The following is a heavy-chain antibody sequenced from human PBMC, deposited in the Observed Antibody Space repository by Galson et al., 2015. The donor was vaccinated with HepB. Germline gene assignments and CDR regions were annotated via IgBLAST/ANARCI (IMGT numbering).Heavy chain of an antibody. V-gene: IGHV3-43*01. J-gene: IGHJ6*04. D-gene: IGHD1-26*01. CDR2: ISWDGGST. CDR3: AKDMGFPGGMDV. CDR1: GFTSDDYT. Sequence: SLRLSCAASGFTSDDYTMHWVRQAPGKGLEWVSLISWDGGSTYYADSVKGRFTISRDNSKNSLYLQMNSLRTEDTALYYCAKDMGFPGGMDVWGKGTTVTVSS.